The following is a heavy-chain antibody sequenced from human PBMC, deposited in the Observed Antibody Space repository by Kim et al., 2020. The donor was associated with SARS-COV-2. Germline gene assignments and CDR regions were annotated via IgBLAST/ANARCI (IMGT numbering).Heavy chain of an antibody. CDR1: GGSFSGYY. D-gene: IGHD6-13*01. V-gene: IGHV4-34*01. CDR2: INHSGST. CDR3: AREKRRPGIAAAGTWFDP. Sequence: SETLSLTCAVYGGSFSGYYWSWIRQPPGKGLEWIGEINHSGSTNYNPSLKSRFTISVDTSKNQFSLKLSSVTAADTAVYYCAREKRRPGIAAAGTWFDPWGQGTLVTVSS. J-gene: IGHJ5*02.